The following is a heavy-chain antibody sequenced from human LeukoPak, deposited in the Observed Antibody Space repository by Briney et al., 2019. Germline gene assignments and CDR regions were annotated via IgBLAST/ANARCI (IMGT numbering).Heavy chain of an antibody. J-gene: IGHJ5*02. D-gene: IGHD3-10*01. CDR2: IYYSGST. Sequence: SETLSLTCAVYGGSFSGYYWGWIRQPPWKGLEWIGSIYYSGSTYYNPSLKSRATISVDTSKNQFSLKLSSVTAADAAVYYCASVLLRFGELLKWFDPWGQGTLVTVSS. CDR3: ASVLLRFGELLKWFDP. CDR1: GGSFSGYY. V-gene: IGHV4-39*01.